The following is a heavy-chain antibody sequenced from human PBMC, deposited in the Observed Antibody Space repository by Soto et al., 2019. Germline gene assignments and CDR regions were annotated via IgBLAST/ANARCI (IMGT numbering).Heavy chain of an antibody. D-gene: IGHD1-26*01. CDR1: GFTFSSYG. V-gene: IGHV3-30*18. J-gene: IGHJ4*02. CDR3: AKDRWELAHPSFDY. CDR2: ISYDGSNK. Sequence: SLRLSCAASGFTFSSYGMHWVRQAPGKGLEWVAVISYDGSNKYYADSVKGRFTISRDNSKNTLYLQMNSLRAEDTAVYYCAKDRWELAHPSFDYWGQGTLVTVSS.